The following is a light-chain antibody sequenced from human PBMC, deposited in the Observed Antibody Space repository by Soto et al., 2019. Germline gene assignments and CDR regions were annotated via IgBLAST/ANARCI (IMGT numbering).Light chain of an antibody. Sequence: EVVLTQSPATLPLSPGERATLSCRASQSVDSSLAWYQQKLGQAPRLLIYDASNRATGIPGRFSGSGSGTDFTLTISSLEPEDFAVYYCQQRGAFVQGTKVEIK. CDR1: QSVDSS. CDR2: DAS. CDR3: QQRGA. V-gene: IGKV3-11*01. J-gene: IGKJ2*01.